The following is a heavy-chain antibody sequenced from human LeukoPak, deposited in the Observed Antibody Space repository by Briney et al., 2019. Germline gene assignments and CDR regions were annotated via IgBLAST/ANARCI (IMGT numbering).Heavy chain of an antibody. CDR3: ARGFLRRGSPVDF. Sequence: PGGSDRLSCSASGFTFSSPWMHWVRQAPGKGLVWVSRINAAGSTINYADSVEGRFTISRDNAKNTLYLQMNSLRAEDTAVYFCARGFLRRGSPVDFWGQGTPVTVT. V-gene: IGHV3-74*01. D-gene: IGHD2/OR15-2a*01. CDR1: GFTFSSPW. CDR2: INAAGSTI. J-gene: IGHJ4*02.